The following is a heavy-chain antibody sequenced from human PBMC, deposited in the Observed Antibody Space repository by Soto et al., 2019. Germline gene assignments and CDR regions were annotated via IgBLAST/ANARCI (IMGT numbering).Heavy chain of an antibody. J-gene: IGHJ6*03. D-gene: IGHD6-19*01. Sequence: SETLSLTCAVYGGSFSGYYWSWIRQPPGKGLEWIGEINHSGSTNYNPSLKSRVTISVDTSKNQFSLKLSSVTAADTAVYYCARGHRYSSGWYLNYYYMDVWGKGTTVTVSS. V-gene: IGHV4-34*01. CDR1: GGSFSGYY. CDR3: ARGHRYSSGWYLNYYYMDV. CDR2: INHSGST.